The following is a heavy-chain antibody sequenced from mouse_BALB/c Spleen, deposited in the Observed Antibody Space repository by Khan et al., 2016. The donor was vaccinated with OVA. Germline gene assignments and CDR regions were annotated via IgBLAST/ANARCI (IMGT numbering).Heavy chain of an antibody. D-gene: IGHD2-4*01. Sequence: QVQLQQSGPGLVQPSQSLSITCTVSGFSLTTYGVHWVRQSPGKGLEWLGVIWSGGSTDYNAPFISRLSISKDSSKSQVFFKMNSLQVNDTAIYYCARNYDYDEGRAYWGQGTLVTVSA. CDR3: ARNYDYDEGRAY. CDR1: GFSLTTYG. V-gene: IGHV2-2*02. J-gene: IGHJ3*01. CDR2: IWSGGST.